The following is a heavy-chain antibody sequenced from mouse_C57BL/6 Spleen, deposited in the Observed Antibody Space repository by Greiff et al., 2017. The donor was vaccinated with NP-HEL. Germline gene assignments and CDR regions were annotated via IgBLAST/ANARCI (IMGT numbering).Heavy chain of an antibody. CDR3: AREQLRPSYAMDY. J-gene: IGHJ4*01. D-gene: IGHD3-2*02. CDR1: GYPFTDYY. CDR2: INPNNGGT. Sequence: EVQLQQSGPKLVKPGASVKISCKASGYPFTDYYMNWVKPSHGQSLACIGDINPNNGGTSYHQKFKGNATLTVDKSSSTAYMELRRRTSEDSAVYYCAREQLRPSYAMDYWGQGTSVTVSS. V-gene: IGHV1-26*01.